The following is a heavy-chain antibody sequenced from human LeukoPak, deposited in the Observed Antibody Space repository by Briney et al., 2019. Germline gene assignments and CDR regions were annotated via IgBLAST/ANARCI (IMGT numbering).Heavy chain of an antibody. CDR2: ISYDGSNK. D-gene: IGHD5-24*01. CDR3: ARDTNRRDGYNPLDY. CDR1: GFTFSSYA. Sequence: GGSLRLSCAAPGFTFSSYAMHWVRQAPGKGLEWVAVISYDGSNKYYADSVKGRFTISRDNSKNTLYLQMNSLRAEDTAVYYCARDTNRRDGYNPLDYWGQGTLVTVSS. V-gene: IGHV3-30*01. J-gene: IGHJ4*02.